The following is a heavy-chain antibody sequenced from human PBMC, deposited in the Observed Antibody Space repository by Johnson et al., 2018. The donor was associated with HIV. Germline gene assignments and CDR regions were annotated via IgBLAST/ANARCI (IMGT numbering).Heavy chain of an antibody. J-gene: IGHJ3*02. D-gene: IGHD3-16*01. CDR2: ISSSGSAI. CDR3: AKRPIMIAFGEINGFDI. CDR1: GFTFNDYS. V-gene: IGHV3-11*01. Sequence: QVQLVESGGGLVKPGGSLKLSCVVSGFTFNDYSMSWIRQAPGKGLEWVSYISSSGSAIYNVDSVKGRFTISRDNSKNPLYLQMNSLRAEDTAIYYCAKRPIMIAFGEINGFDIWGQGTTVTVSS.